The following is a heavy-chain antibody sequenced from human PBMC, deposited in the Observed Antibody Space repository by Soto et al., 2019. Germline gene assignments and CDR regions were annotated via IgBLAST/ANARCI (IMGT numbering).Heavy chain of an antibody. V-gene: IGHV1-69*12. CDR2: IISIFGTA. D-gene: IGHD6-13*01. J-gene: IGHJ6*02. Sequence: QVQLVQSGAEVKKPGSSVKVSCKASGGTFSSYAISWVRQAPGQGLEWMGGIISIFGTANYAQKFHGRVTISADESTITAYMELSSLRSEDTAVYYCATEIAAAGTRYYYGMDVWGQGTTVTVSS. CDR1: GGTFSSYA. CDR3: ATEIAAAGTRYYYGMDV.